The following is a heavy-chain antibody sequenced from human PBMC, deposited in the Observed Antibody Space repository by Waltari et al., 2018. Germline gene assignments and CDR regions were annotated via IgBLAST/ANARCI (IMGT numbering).Heavy chain of an antibody. J-gene: IGHJ4*02. Sequence: QVQLQQWGAGRLKHSETLSLTCAVYGGSFSGYYWSWIRTPPGKGLEWIGEINHSGSTNYNPSLKSRVTISVDTSKNQFSLKLSSVTAADTAVYYCARGHWPLLLWFGELPKGFDYWGQGTLVTVSS. D-gene: IGHD3-10*01. V-gene: IGHV4-34*01. CDR2: INHSGST. CDR3: ARGHWPLLLWFGELPKGFDY. CDR1: GGSFSGYY.